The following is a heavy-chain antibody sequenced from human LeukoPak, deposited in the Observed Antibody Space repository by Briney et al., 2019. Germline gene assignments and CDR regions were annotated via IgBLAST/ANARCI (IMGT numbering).Heavy chain of an antibody. CDR3: AKDSLASDQHDY. V-gene: IGHV3-23*01. D-gene: IGHD2-2*01. CDR1: GFTFSSYA. Sequence: GGSLRLSCAASGFTFSSYAMSWVRQAPGKGLEWVSAISGSGGSTYYADFVKGRFTISRDNSKNTLYLQMNSLRAEDTAVYYCAKDSLASDQHDYWGQGTLVTVSS. CDR2: ISGSGGST. J-gene: IGHJ4*02.